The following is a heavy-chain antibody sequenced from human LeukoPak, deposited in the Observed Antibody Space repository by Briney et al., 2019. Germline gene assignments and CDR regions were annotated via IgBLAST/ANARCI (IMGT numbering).Heavy chain of an antibody. D-gene: IGHD4-17*01. Sequence: PGGSLRLSCAASGFTFSSYGMHWVRQVPGKGLVWVSRITGDGSSTTYADSVKGRFTISRDNAKNTVFLQMISLRAEDTAVYYCARDTGWYFDLWGRGTLVTVSS. CDR3: ARDTGWYFDL. CDR1: GFTFSSYG. J-gene: IGHJ2*01. CDR2: ITGDGSST. V-gene: IGHV3-74*01.